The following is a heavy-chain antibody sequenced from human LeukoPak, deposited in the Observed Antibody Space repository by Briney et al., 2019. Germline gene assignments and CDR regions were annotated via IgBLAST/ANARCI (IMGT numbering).Heavy chain of an antibody. D-gene: IGHD6-6*01. Sequence: GGSLGLSCAVSGFTFSGFWMSWSRQAPGKGLEWVASINSDGSEGYYADVVKGRFTISRDNAKNSLYLQINSLRAEDTAVYYCARSSYSSSSSVWGQGTMVTVST. CDR3: ARSSYSSSSSV. J-gene: IGHJ3*01. V-gene: IGHV3-7*03. CDR1: GFTFSGFW. CDR2: INSDGSEG.